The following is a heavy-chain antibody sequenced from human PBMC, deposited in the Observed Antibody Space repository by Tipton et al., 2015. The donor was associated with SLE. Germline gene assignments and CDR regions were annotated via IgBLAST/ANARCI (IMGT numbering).Heavy chain of an antibody. CDR2: IYYSGST. CDR1: GGSISSSSYY. V-gene: IGHV4-39*07. J-gene: IGHJ5*02. Sequence: TLSLTCTVSGGSISSSSYYWGWTRQPPGKGLEWIGSIYYSGSTYYNPSLKSRVTISVDTSKNRFSLKLSSVTAADTAVYYCARDRIAAAGLNWFDPWGQGTLVTVSS. D-gene: IGHD6-13*01. CDR3: ARDRIAAAGLNWFDP.